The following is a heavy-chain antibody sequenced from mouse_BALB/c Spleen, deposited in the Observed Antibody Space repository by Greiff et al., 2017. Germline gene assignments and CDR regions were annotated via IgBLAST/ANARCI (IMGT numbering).Heavy chain of an antibody. CDR1: GFTFSSYA. V-gene: IGHV5-6-5*01. CDR2: ISSGGST. CDR3: ARGSTVVERYWYFDV. D-gene: IGHD1-1*01. Sequence: EVQRVESGGGLVKPGGSLKLSCAASGFTFSSYAMSWVRQTPEKRLEWVASISSGGSTYYPDSVKGRFTISRDNARNILYLQMSSLRSEDTAMYYCARGSTVVERYWYFDVWGAGTTVTVSS. J-gene: IGHJ1*01.